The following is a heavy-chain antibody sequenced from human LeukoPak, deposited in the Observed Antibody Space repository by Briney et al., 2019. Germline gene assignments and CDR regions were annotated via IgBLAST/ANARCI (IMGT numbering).Heavy chain of an antibody. J-gene: IGHJ5*02. V-gene: IGHV5-51*01. CDR1: GYTFTYFW. Sequence: GESLIISCKASGYTFTYFWIGWVRQLPGKGPEWVGIVYPSDSDIRYSPSFEGQVRISADKSISTAYLQWTSLRASDTATYYCARLIGGGRNWLDPWGQGTQVTVSS. CDR3: ARLIGGGRNWLDP. CDR2: VYPSDSDI. D-gene: IGHD1-26*01.